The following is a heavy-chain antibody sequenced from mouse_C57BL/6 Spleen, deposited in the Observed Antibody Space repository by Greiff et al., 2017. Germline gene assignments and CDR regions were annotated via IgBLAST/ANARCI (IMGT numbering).Heavy chain of an antibody. CDR2: IYPRSGNT. V-gene: IGHV1-81*01. Sequence: VQLQQSGAELARPGASVKLSCKASGYTFTSYGISWVKQRTGQGLEWIGEIYPRSGNTYYNEKFKGKATLTADKSSSTAYMELRRLTSEDSAVYVCARVWSHYFDYWGQGTTRTVSS. J-gene: IGHJ2*01. CDR3: ARVWSHYFDY. CDR1: GYTFTSYG. D-gene: IGHD2-10*02.